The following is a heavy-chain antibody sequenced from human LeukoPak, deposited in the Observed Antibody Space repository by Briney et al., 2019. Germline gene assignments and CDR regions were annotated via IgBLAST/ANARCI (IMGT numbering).Heavy chain of an antibody. Sequence: GGSLRLSCAASGFTFSSYAMSWVRQAPGKGLEWVAVISYDGSNKYYADSVKGRFTISRDNSKNTLYLQMNSLRAEDTAVYYCAKAVRGVVYWGQGTLATVSS. D-gene: IGHD2-21*01. CDR2: ISYDGSNK. V-gene: IGHV3-30*18. CDR3: AKAVRGVVY. CDR1: GFTFSSYA. J-gene: IGHJ4*02.